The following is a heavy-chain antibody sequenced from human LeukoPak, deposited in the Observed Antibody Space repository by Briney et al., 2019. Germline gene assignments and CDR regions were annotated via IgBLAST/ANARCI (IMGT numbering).Heavy chain of an antibody. J-gene: IGHJ6*02. Sequence: SETLSLTCTVSGGSISSSSYYWDWIRQPPGKGLEWIGYIYYSGSTNYNPSLKSRVTISVDASKNQFSLKLSSVTAADTAVYYCARDRDGMDVWGQGTTVTVSS. CDR2: IYYSGST. CDR3: ARDRDGMDV. CDR1: GGSISSSSYY. V-gene: IGHV4-61*01.